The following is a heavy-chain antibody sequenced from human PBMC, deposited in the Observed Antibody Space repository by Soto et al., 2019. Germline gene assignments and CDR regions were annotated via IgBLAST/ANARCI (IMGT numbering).Heavy chain of an antibody. V-gene: IGHV3-30-3*01. CDR2: ISYDGSNK. CDR1: GFTFSSYA. Sequence: GGSLRLSCAASGFTFSSYAMHWVRQAPGKGLEWVAVISYDGSNKYYADSVKGRFTISRDNSKNTLYLQMNSLRAEDTAVYYCASGTGYSSSRLVWGQGTTVTVSS. J-gene: IGHJ6*02. CDR3: ASGTGYSSSRLV. D-gene: IGHD6-13*01.